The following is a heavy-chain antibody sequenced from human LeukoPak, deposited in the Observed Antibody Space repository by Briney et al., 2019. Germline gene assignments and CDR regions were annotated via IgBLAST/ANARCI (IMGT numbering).Heavy chain of an antibody. Sequence: PGGSLRLSCAASGFTFSSYGMHWVRQAPGKGLEWVAVISYDGSNKYYADSVKGRFTISRDNSKNTLYLQMNSLRAEDTAVYYCAKAASTYYYDSSGYTVWGQGTLVTVSS. CDR3: AKAASTYYYDSSGYTV. D-gene: IGHD3-22*01. V-gene: IGHV3-30*18. J-gene: IGHJ4*02. CDR1: GFTFSSYG. CDR2: ISYDGSNK.